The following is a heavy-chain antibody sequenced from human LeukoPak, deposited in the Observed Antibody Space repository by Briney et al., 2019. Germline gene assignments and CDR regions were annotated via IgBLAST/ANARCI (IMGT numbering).Heavy chain of an antibody. J-gene: IGHJ4*02. Sequence: GRSLRLSCAASGFTFSSYGMHWVRQAPGKGLEWVAVISYDGSNKYYADSLKDRFTISRDNSKNTLYLQMSSLRTEDTAVYYCAALSGSYYVDTDYWGQGTLVTVSS. D-gene: IGHD1-26*01. V-gene: IGHV3-30*03. CDR1: GFTFSSYG. CDR2: ISYDGSNK. CDR3: AALSGSYYVDTDY.